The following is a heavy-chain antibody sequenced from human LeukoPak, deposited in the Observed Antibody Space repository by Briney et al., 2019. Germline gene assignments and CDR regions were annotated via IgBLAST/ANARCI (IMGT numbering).Heavy chain of an antibody. CDR3: ARARDSSGWLHDAFDI. Sequence: ASVKVSCKASGYTFTGYYMHWVRQAPGQGLEWMGRINPNSGGTNYAQKFQGRVTMTRDTSISTAYMELSRLRSDDTAVYYCARARDSSGWLHDAFDIWGQGTMVTVSS. V-gene: IGHV1-2*06. CDR2: INPNSGGT. CDR1: GYTFTGYY. D-gene: IGHD3-22*01. J-gene: IGHJ3*02.